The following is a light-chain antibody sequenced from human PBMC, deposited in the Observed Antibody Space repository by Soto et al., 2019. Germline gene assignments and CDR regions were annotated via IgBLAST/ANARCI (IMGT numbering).Light chain of an antibody. J-gene: IGKJ3*01. CDR2: GAF. CDR1: QDIKTY. CDR3: QQLNNYPPFT. Sequence: IQLTQSPSSLSASIGDRVSITCRASQDIKTYVAWYQQKPGKAPKLLIYGAFTLQSGVPSRFNGSGSGTDSTLTISRLQPEDFASYYCQQLNNYPPFTFGPGTTVYLE. V-gene: IGKV1-9*01.